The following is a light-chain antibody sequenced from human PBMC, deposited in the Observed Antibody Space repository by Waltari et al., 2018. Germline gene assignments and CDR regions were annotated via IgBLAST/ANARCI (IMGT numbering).Light chain of an antibody. CDR2: NNN. CDR1: FSSIGSNT. J-gene: IGLJ2*01. Sequence: QSVLTQPPSASGTPGQRVTLPCSGSFSSIGSNTLNRYHQLPGTATKLLIYNNNQRPSGVPDRFSGSKSGTSASLAISGLQSEDEADYYCAAWDDRLDGMLFGGGTKLTVL. V-gene: IGLV1-44*01. CDR3: AAWDDRLDGML.